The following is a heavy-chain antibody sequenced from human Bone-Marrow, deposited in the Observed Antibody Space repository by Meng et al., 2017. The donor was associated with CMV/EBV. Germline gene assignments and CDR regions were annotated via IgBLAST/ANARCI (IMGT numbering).Heavy chain of an antibody. CDR3: ARHADVVVPATLFDY. Sequence: SETLSLTCTVSGGSISSSSSYWGWIRQPPGKGLEWIGSIYYSGSTYYNPSLKSRVTISVDTSKNQFSLKLSSVTAADTAVYYCARHADVVVPATLFDYWGQGTLVTVSS. CDR1: GGSISSSSSY. J-gene: IGHJ4*01. CDR2: IYYSGST. D-gene: IGHD2-2*01. V-gene: IGHV4-39*01.